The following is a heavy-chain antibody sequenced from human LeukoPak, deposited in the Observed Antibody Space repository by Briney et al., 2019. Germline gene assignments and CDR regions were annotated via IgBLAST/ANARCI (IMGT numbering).Heavy chain of an antibody. V-gene: IGHV3-9*01. Sequence: GGSLRLSCAASGFTFDDYAMHWVRQAPGKGLEWVSGISWNSGSIGYADSVKGRFTISRDNAKNSLYLQMNSLRAEDTALYYCAKDISYSSSWYHFDYWGKGTLVTVSS. CDR1: GFTFDDYA. CDR3: AKDISYSSSWYHFDY. D-gene: IGHD6-13*01. J-gene: IGHJ4*02. CDR2: ISWNSGSI.